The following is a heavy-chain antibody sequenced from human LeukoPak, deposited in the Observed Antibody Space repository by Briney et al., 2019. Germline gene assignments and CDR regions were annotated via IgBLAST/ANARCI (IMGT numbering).Heavy chain of an antibody. Sequence: PGGSLRLSCAASGFTFSSYSMNWVRQAPGKGLEWVSYISSSSSTIYYADSVKGRFTISRDNSKNTLYLQMNSLRAEDTAVYYCASAFGLKFDYWGQGTLVTVSS. D-gene: IGHD3-16*01. CDR3: ASAFGLKFDY. CDR1: GFTFSSYS. V-gene: IGHV3-48*01. J-gene: IGHJ4*02. CDR2: ISSSSSTI.